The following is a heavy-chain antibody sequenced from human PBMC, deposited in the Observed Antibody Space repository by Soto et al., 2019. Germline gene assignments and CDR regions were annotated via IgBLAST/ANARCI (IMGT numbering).Heavy chain of an antibody. D-gene: IGHD2-15*01. V-gene: IGHV1-2*02. CDR2: INPNSGGT. CDR3: ARGIATGQLDP. Sequence: ASVKVSCKASGYTFTGYYMHWVRQAPGQGLEWMGWINPNSGGTNYAQKFQDRAIITRDTSASTAYMDLSSLRSEDTAVYYCARGIATGQLDPWGQGTLVTVSS. CDR1: GYTFTGYY. J-gene: IGHJ5*02.